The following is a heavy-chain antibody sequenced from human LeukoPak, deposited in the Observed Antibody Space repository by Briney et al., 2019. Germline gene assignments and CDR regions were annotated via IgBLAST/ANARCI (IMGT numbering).Heavy chain of an antibody. CDR1: GFTFRSYS. V-gene: IGHV3-21*01. CDR3: ARDGVLWFGGEGAVDI. Sequence: GGSLRLSCAASGFTFRSYSMNWVRQAPGKGLEWVSSISSSSSYIYYADSVKGRFTISRDNAKNSLYLQMNSLRAEDTAVYYCARDGVLWFGGEGAVDIWGQGTMVTVSS. J-gene: IGHJ3*02. D-gene: IGHD3-10*01. CDR2: ISSSSSYI.